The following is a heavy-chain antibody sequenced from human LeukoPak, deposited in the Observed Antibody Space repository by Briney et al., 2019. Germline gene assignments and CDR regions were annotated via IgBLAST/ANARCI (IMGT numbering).Heavy chain of an antibody. J-gene: IGHJ4*02. Sequence: PGGSLRLSCAASGFTFSSYAMSWVRQAPGKGLEWVSAISGSGGSTYYADSVKGRFTISRDNSKNTLYLQMNSLRAEDTAVYYCAKDLSRWVLYYDHAGGQGTLVTVSS. CDR1: GFTFSSYA. CDR2: ISGSGGST. V-gene: IGHV3-23*01. D-gene: IGHD3-22*01. CDR3: AKDLSRWVLYYDHA.